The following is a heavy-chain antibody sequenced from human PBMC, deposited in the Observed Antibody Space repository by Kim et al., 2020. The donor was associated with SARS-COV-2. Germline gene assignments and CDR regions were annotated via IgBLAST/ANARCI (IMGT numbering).Heavy chain of an antibody. V-gene: IGHV5-51*01. D-gene: IGHD1-26*01. CDR2: IYPGDSDT. CDR3: ARLPIVGATDGDNGMDV. J-gene: IGHJ6*02. Sequence: GESLKISCKGSGYSFTSYWIGWVRQMPGKGLEWMGIIYPGDSDTRYSPSFQGQVTISADKSISTAYLQWSSLKASDTAMYYCARLPIVGATDGDNGMDVWGQGTTVTVSS. CDR1: GYSFTSYW.